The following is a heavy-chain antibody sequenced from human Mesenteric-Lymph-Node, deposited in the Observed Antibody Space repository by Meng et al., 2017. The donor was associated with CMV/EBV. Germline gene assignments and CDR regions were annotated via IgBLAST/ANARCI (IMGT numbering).Heavy chain of an antibody. J-gene: IGHJ3*02. CDR3: ARAVDYSNYRGAFDI. V-gene: IGHV4-38-2*02. Sequence: SETLSLTCTVSGYSISSGYYWGWIRQPPGKGLEWIGSIYHSGSTYYNPSLKSRVTISVDTSKNQFSLKLTSVTAADTAMYYCARAVDYSNYRGAFDIWGQGTKVTVSS. CDR2: IYHSGST. D-gene: IGHD4-11*01. CDR1: GYSISSGYY.